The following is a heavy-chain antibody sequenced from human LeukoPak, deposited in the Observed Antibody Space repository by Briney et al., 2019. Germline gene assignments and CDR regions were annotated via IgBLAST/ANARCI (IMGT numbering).Heavy chain of an antibody. CDR2: ISGSGGST. CDR1: GFTFSSYA. CDR3: AKDPLSYYYYYYMDV. V-gene: IGHV3-23*01. Sequence: GGSLRLSCAASGFTFSSYAMSWVRQAPGKGLEWVSAISGSGGSTYYADSVKGRFTISRDNSKNTLYLQMNSLSAEDTAVYYCAKDPLSYYYYYYMDVWGKGTTVTVSS. J-gene: IGHJ6*03.